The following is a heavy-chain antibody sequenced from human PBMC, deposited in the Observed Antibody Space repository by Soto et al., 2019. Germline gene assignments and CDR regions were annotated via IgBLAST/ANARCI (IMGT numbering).Heavy chain of an antibody. V-gene: IGHV1-18*01. D-gene: IGHD3-10*01. CDR1: GYMFNTYG. Sequence: QDQLLQSGAEVKKPGASVKVSCKASGYMFNTYGITWVRQAPGQGLERMGWISVYNGNIDYAQKFEGRVTMTIDTSTSTAYMGLKSLTSDDTAVYYCARTYGSGDYFLPFEYWGQGTPVSVSS. J-gene: IGHJ4*02. CDR2: ISVYNGNI. CDR3: ARTYGSGDYFLPFEY.